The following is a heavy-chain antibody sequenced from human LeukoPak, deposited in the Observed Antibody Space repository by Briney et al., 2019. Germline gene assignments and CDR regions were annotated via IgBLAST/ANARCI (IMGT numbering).Heavy chain of an antibody. CDR3: ARGLRAYYFDGSGHFDY. J-gene: IGHJ4*02. D-gene: IGHD3-22*01. V-gene: IGHV4-59*01. CDR2: ISYSGST. CDR1: GGSISSYY. Sequence: SETLSLTCTVSGGSISSYYWRWIRQPPGKGLEWIGYISYSGSTNYNPSLKSRVTMSLDTSKNQFSLKLSSVTAADTAVYYCARGLRAYYFDGSGHFDYWGQGTLITVSS.